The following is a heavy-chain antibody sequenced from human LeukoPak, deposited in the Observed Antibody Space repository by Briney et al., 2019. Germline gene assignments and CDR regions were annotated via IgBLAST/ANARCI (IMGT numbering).Heavy chain of an antibody. J-gene: IGHJ5*02. CDR2: IYPGDSDT. CDR1: GYSFTSYW. CDR3: ARQFSSSNNWFDP. D-gene: IGHD6-13*01. Sequence: GESLKISCKGSGYSFTSYWIGWVLQMPGKGLEWMGIIYPGDSDTRYSPSFQGQVTISADKSISTAYLQWSSLKASDTAMYYCARQFSSSNNWFDPWGQGTLVTVSS. V-gene: IGHV5-51*01.